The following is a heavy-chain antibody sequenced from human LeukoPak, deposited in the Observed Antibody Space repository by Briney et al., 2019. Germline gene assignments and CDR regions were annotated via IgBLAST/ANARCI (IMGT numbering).Heavy chain of an antibody. J-gene: IGHJ4*02. Sequence: PGGSLRLSCTASGFTFSTYSMNWVRQAPGRGLEWVSYISGSSSSSDGGAKQYADSVKGRFTISRDNDKNSLYLQMSSLRGEDTTVYYCARGTRSDSWYIDYWGQGTLVSVSS. V-gene: IGHV3-48*01. CDR3: ARGTRSDSWYIDY. CDR2: ISGSSSSSDGGAK. CDR1: GFTFSTYS. D-gene: IGHD6-13*01.